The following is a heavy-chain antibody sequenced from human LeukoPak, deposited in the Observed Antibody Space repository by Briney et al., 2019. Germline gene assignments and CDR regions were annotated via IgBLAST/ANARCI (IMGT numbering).Heavy chain of an antibody. CDR2: IWYDGSNK. Sequence: GGSLRLSCAASGFTFNTNWMHWVRQAPGKGLEWVAVIWYDGSNKYYADSVKGRFTISRDNSKNTLYLQMNSLRAEDTAVYYCARRGHYDSSGYYGLDYWGQGTLVTVPS. V-gene: IGHV3-33*08. J-gene: IGHJ4*02. D-gene: IGHD3-22*01. CDR1: GFTFNTNW. CDR3: ARRGHYDSSGYYGLDY.